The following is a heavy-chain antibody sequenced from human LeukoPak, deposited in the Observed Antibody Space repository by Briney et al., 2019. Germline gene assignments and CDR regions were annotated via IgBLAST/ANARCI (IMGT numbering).Heavy chain of an antibody. CDR3: AKALPGIAAAGTSDY. J-gene: IGHJ4*02. V-gene: IGHV3-74*01. CDR1: GFTFSSYW. CDR2: INSDGSST. D-gene: IGHD6-13*01. Sequence: GGSLRLSCAASGFTFSSYWMHWVRQAPGKGLVWVSRINSDGSSTSYADSVKGRFTMSRDNAKNTLYLQMNSLRAEDTAVYYCAKALPGIAAAGTSDYWGQGTLVSVSS.